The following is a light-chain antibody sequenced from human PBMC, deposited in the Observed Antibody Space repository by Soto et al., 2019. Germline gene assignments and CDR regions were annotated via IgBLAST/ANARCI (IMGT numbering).Light chain of an antibody. CDR2: DVN. CDR3: SSYTISRIRV. J-gene: IGLJ3*02. CDR1: SSDIGAYNY. V-gene: IGLV2-14*01. Sequence: QSALTQPASVSRSPGQSITISCTGSSSDIGAYNYVSWYQQHPGKAPKLMIYDVNNRPSGVSYRFSGSKSGSTASLTISGLQAEDEADYYCSSYTISRIRVFGGGTKVTVL.